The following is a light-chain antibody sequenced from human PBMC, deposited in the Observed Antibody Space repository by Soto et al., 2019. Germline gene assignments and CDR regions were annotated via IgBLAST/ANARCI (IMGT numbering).Light chain of an antibody. Sequence: TRSWLPGARVTLSCRASQSVSSSYLTWYQHKPGQAPSLLIYGASNRATGIPDRFSGIGSGTEFTLPISRLEPEDSAVDDCQQYGSSGTFGQGTKV. V-gene: IGKV3-20*01. J-gene: IGKJ1*01. CDR1: QSVSSSY. CDR2: GAS. CDR3: QQYGSSGT.